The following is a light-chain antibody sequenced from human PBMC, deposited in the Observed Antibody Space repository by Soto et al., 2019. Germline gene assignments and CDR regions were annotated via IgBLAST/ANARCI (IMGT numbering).Light chain of an antibody. V-gene: IGKV1-39*01. J-gene: IGKJ1*01. CDR2: TAS. Sequence: DIQLTQSPSFLSASVGDRVTITCRASQGISSYLAWYQQKPGKAPKLLISTASTLQSGVPSRFSGSGSGTDFTLTISSLQPEDFATYYCQQSYSTPRTFGQGTKVDIK. CDR1: QGISSY. CDR3: QQSYSTPRT.